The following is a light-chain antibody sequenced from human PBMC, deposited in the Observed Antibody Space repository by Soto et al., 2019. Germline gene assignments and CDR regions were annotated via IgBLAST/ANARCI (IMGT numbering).Light chain of an antibody. CDR3: SLYTSSSTLV. CDR1: SSDVGGYNY. Sequence: QSALTQPASVSGSPGQSITISCTGNSSDVGGYNYVSWYQQHPGKAPKLMIYEVSNRPSGVSNRFSGSKSGNTASLTISGLQAEDEADYYCSLYTSSSTLVFGGGTKLTVL. CDR2: EVS. J-gene: IGLJ2*01. V-gene: IGLV2-14*01.